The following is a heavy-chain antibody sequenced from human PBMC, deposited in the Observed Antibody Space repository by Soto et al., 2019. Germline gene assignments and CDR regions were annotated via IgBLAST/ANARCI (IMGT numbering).Heavy chain of an antibody. Sequence: QVQLQESGPGLVQPSETLSLTCTVSGGSITGYYWSWIRQPPGKGPEWIGNIHYSGSTNYNHSLKSRVTKAVDTSKNQFPLRLSSVTAAETAVYYCARHSYYSNPLRFDPWGQGTLVTVSS. J-gene: IGHJ5*02. D-gene: IGHD4-4*01. CDR1: GGSITGYY. CDR3: ARHSYYSNPLRFDP. CDR2: IHYSGST. V-gene: IGHV4-59*08.